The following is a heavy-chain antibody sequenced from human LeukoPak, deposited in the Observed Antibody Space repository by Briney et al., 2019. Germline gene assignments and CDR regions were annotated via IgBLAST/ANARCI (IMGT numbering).Heavy chain of an antibody. D-gene: IGHD6-19*01. V-gene: IGHV3-43*01. CDR2: SWDGGST. J-gene: IGHJ4*02. CDR3: AKGYSSGWYYFDY. Sequence: PGGSLRLSCAASGFTFDDYTMHWVRQAPGKGLEWVSLSWDGGSTYYADSVKGRFTISRDNSKNSLYLQMNSLRTEDTALYYCAKGYSSGWYYFDYWGQGTLVTVSS. CDR1: GFTFDDYT.